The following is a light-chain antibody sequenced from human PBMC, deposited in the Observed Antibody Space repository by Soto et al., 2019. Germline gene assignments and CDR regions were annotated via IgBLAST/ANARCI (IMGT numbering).Light chain of an antibody. CDR2: EVS. CDR3: SSYAGTNNLLYV. Sequence: QSVLTQPPSASGSPGQSVTISCSGTSSDCGAYNYVSWYQQHPGKAPRLLIYEVSQRPSGVPDRFSGSKSANTASLTVSGLQPEDEADYYCSSYAGTNNLLYVFGTGTKVTVL. CDR1: SSDCGAYNY. J-gene: IGLJ1*01. V-gene: IGLV2-8*01.